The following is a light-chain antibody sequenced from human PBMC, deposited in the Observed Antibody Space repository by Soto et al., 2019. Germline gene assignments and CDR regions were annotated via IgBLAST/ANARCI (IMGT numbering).Light chain of an antibody. V-gene: IGKV1-5*01. CDR2: DAS. J-gene: IGKJ1*01. Sequence: ASVGDSVTITCRASQDITNSLNWYQQKPGEAPKLLIYDASALPRGVPSRFSGSGSGTKFTLTIASLQPDDFATYYCQQYETFSGTFGPGTKVDIK. CDR3: QQYETFSGT. CDR1: QDITNS.